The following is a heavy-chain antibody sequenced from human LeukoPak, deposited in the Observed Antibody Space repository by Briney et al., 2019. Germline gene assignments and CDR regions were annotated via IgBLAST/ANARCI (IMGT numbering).Heavy chain of an antibody. V-gene: IGHV1-24*01. CDR3: AKDGYSSSWYVSLNYYGMDV. D-gene: IGHD6-13*01. CDR2: FDPEDGET. J-gene: IGHJ6*02. CDR1: GYTLTELS. Sequence: ASVKVSCKVSGYTLTELSMHWVRQAPGKGLEWMGGFDPEDGETIYAQKFQGRVTMTEDTSTDTAYMELSSLRSEDTAVYYCAKDGYSSSWYVSLNYYGMDVWGQGTTVTVSS.